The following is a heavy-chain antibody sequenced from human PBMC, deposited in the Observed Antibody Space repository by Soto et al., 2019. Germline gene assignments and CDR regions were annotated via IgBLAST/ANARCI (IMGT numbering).Heavy chain of an antibody. J-gene: IGHJ4*02. D-gene: IGHD3-22*01. CDR1: GFTFSSYA. Sequence: GGSLRLSCAASGFTFSSYAMHWVRQAPGKGLEWVAVISYDGSNKYYADSVKGQFTISRDNSKNTLYLQMNSLRAEDTAVYYCAREYHPPHYYDSSGYYDYWGQGTLVTVSS. V-gene: IGHV3-30-3*01. CDR3: AREYHPPHYYDSSGYYDY. CDR2: ISYDGSNK.